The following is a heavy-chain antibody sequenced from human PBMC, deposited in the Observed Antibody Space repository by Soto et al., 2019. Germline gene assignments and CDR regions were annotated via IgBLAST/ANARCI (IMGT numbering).Heavy chain of an antibody. CDR2: IYTSGST. V-gene: IGHV4-4*07. CDR1: GGSLSRYY. D-gene: IGHD2-15*01. J-gene: IGHJ6*02. CDR3: AASLRYCSGGSCSSYYYYGMDV. Sequence: ADTLSLTCTVSGGSLSRYYWSWILQPAGEGLEWIGRIYTSGSTNYNPSLKSRVTMSVDTSKNQFSLKPSSVTAADTAVYYCAASLRYCSGGSCSSYYYYGMDVWGQGTTVTVSS.